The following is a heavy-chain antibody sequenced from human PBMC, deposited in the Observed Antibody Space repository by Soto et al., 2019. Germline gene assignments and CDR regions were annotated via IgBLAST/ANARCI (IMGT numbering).Heavy chain of an antibody. CDR1: GGSVSSGSYY. CDR2: IYYSGST. V-gene: IGHV4-61*01. D-gene: IGHD3-16*02. J-gene: IGHJ4*02. Sequence: QVQLQESGPELVKPSETLSLTCTVSGGSVSSGSYYWSWIRQPPGKGLEWIGYIYYSGSTNYNPSLKSRVTLAVDTSKNQFSLKLSSVTAADTAVYYCAREVHVWGSDRYFDYWGQGTLVTVSS. CDR3: AREVHVWGSDRYFDY.